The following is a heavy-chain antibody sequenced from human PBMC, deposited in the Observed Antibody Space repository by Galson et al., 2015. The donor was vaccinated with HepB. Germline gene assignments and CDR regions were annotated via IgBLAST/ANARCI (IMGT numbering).Heavy chain of an antibody. V-gene: IGHV3-53*01. CDR3: ARVTYYYDSSGSPRGFDI. J-gene: IGHJ3*02. Sequence: SLRLSCAASGFTVSSNYMSWVRQAPGKGLEWVSVIYSGGSTYYADSVKGRFTISRDNSKNTLYLQMNSLRAEDTAVYYCARVTYYYDSSGSPRGFDIWGQGTMVTVSS. CDR1: GFTVSSNY. CDR2: IYSGGST. D-gene: IGHD3-22*01.